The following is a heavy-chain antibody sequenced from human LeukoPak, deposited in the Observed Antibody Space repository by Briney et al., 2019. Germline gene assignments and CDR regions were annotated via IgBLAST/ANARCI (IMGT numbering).Heavy chain of an antibody. CDR3: ARGRRSYYGMDV. CDR2: TYYYYKWHN. Sequence: SQTLSLTCAISGDSVSSNSAAWNWIRQSPSRGLEWLGRTYYYYKWHNDYAESVKNRITVNPDTSKNQFSLHLSSVTPEDTAVYYCARGRRSYYGMDVWGQGTTVTVSS. J-gene: IGHJ6*02. V-gene: IGHV6-1*01. CDR1: GDSVSSNSAA.